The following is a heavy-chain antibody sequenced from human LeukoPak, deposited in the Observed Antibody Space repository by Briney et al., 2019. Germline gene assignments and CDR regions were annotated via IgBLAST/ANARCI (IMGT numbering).Heavy chain of an antibody. CDR3: ATYRQVLLPFES. Sequence: GGSLRLSCAASGFTFSSYAMHWVRQAPGKGLEWVAFIRFDGSNKYYTDSVKGRFTLSRDNSKNTLYLQINSLRAEDTAIYYCATYRQVLLPFESWGQGTLVTVSS. CDR1: GFTFSSYA. V-gene: IGHV3-30*02. D-gene: IGHD2-8*02. CDR2: IRFDGSNK. J-gene: IGHJ4*02.